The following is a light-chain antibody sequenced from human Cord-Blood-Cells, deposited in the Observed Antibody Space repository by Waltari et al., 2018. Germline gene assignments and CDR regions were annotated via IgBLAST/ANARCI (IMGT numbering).Light chain of an antibody. V-gene: IGLV2-23*01. CDR2: EGS. J-gene: IGLJ3*02. Sequence: QSALTQPASVSGSPGQSITLSCTGTSRDGGSYNLVSWYQQHPGKAPKLMIYEGSKRPSGVSNLFSGSKSGNTASLTISGLQAEDEADYYCCSYAGSSTWVFGGGTKLTVL. CDR1: SRDGGSYNL. CDR3: CSYAGSSTWV.